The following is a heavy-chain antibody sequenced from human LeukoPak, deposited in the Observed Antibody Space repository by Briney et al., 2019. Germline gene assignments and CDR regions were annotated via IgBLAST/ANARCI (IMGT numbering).Heavy chain of an antibody. CDR1: GGSISSYY. CDR2: IYYSGST. D-gene: IGHD3-9*01. CDR3: ARELRYFESLAWFDP. V-gene: IGHV4-59*12. J-gene: IGHJ5*02. Sequence: PSETLSLTCTVSGGSISSYYWSWIRQPPGKGLEWIGYIYYSGSTNYNPSLKSRVTISVDTSKNQFSLKPSSVTAADTAVYYCARELRYFESLAWFDPWGQGTLVTVSS.